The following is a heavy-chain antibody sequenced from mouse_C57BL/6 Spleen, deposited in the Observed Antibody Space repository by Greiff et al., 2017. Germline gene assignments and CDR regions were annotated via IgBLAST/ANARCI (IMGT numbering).Heavy chain of an antibody. CDR1: GYTFTDSS. J-gene: IGHJ1*03. CDR3: ARSITAVGEYFDV. Sequence: VQLQQSGPELVKPGASVKIPCKASGYTFTDSSMDWVKQSHGKSLEWIGDINPNNGGTIYNQKFKGKATLTVYKSSSTAYMELRSLTSEDTAVSYCARSITAVGEYFDVWGTGTTVTVSS. CDR2: INPNNGGT. D-gene: IGHD1-1*01. V-gene: IGHV1-18*01.